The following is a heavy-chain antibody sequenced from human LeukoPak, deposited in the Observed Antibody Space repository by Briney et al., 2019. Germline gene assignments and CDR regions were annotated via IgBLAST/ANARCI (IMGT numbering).Heavy chain of an antibody. V-gene: IGHV1-18*01. CDR3: ARDIPTLAYYDFWSGSFWE. J-gene: IGHJ4*02. Sequence: ASVKVSCKASGYTFTSYGISWVRQAPGQGLEWMGWISAYNGNTNYAQKLQGRVTMTTDTSTSTAYMELRSLRSDDTAVYYCARDIPTLAYYDFWSGSFWEWGQGTLVTVSS. D-gene: IGHD3-3*01. CDR1: GYTFTSYG. CDR2: ISAYNGNT.